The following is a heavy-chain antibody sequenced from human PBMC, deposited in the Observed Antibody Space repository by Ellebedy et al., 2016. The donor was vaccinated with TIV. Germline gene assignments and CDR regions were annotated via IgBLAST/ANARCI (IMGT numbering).Heavy chain of an antibody. CDR1: GFTFSSYW. J-gene: IGHJ6*03. V-gene: IGHV3-74*01. CDR2: INSDGSST. Sequence: GGSLRLXCAASGFTFSSYWMHWVRQAPGKGLVWVSRINSDGSSTSYADSVKGRFTISRDNAKNTLYLQMNSLRAEDTAVYNCARDYVAGPYYYYMDVWGKGTTVTVSS. CDR3: ARDYVAGPYYYYMDV. D-gene: IGHD6-19*01.